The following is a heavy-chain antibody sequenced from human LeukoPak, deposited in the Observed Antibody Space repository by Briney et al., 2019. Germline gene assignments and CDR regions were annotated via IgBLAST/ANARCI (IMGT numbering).Heavy chain of an antibody. D-gene: IGHD6-13*01. CDR1: GLTVSSNY. J-gene: IGHJ4*02. V-gene: IGHV3-53*01. Sequence: GGSLRLSCAASGLTVSSNYVTWVRQVPGKGLEWVSVIYSDGSTYYADSVKGRFTISRDNSKNTLYLQMNSLRAEDTAVYYCARGGGYSSPSYDYWGQGTLVTVSS. CDR2: IYSDGST. CDR3: ARGGGYSSPSYDY.